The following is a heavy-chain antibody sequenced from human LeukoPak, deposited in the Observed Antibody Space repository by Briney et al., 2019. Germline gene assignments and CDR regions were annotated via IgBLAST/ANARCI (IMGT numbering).Heavy chain of an antibody. V-gene: IGHV1-2*02. J-gene: IGHJ4*02. Sequence: ASVKVSCKTSGYTFTGYYMHWIRQAPGQGLEWMGWIALNTGDTHSAQKFQHRVTMTRDTSISTAYLELTRLTSDDTAVYYCARHLFWTGFYYFDFWGQGTLVTVSS. CDR1: GYTFTGYY. CDR3: ARHLFWTGFYYFDF. D-gene: IGHD3/OR15-3a*01. CDR2: IALNTGDT.